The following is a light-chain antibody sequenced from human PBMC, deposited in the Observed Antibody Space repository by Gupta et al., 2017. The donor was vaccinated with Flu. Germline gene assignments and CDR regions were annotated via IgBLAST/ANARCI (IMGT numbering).Light chain of an antibody. J-gene: IGKJ4*01. Sequence: GDRVTVTCRVSQVIHCQLGWYQQKPGNAPKLLIYPAYTLQGGVPSRFSGSGSETDFTLTITSLQPEDAATYYCQQAYSFPLTFGGGSKVEIK. CDR3: QQAYSFPLT. V-gene: IGKV1-12*01. CDR2: PAY. CDR1: QVIHCQ.